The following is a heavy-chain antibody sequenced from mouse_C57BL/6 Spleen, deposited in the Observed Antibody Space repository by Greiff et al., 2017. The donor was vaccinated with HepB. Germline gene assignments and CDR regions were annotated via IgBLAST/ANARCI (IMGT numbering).Heavy chain of an antibody. J-gene: IGHJ4*01. Sequence: VQLQQSGAELVKPGASVKISCKASGYAFSSYWMNWVKQRPGKGLEWIGQIYPGDGDTNYNGKFKGKATLTADKSSSTAYMQLSSLTSEDSAVSFGARHPLSHYGSSYDAMDYWGQGTSVTVSS. CDR1: GYAFSSYW. CDR2: IYPGDGDT. CDR3: ARHPLSHYGSSYDAMDY. D-gene: IGHD1-1*01. V-gene: IGHV1-80*01.